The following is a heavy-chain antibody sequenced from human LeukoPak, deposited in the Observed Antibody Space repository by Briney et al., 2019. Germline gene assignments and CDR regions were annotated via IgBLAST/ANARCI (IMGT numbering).Heavy chain of an antibody. V-gene: IGHV4-38-2*02. Sequence: PSETLSLTCTVSGYSISSGYYWGWIRQPPGKGLEWIGSIYHSGSTYYNPSLKCRVTISVDTSKNQFSLKLSSVTAADTAVYYCARDKGRTGTTDYWGQGTLVTVSS. CDR1: GYSISSGYY. D-gene: IGHD1-1*01. CDR3: ARDKGRTGTTDY. CDR2: IYHSGST. J-gene: IGHJ4*02.